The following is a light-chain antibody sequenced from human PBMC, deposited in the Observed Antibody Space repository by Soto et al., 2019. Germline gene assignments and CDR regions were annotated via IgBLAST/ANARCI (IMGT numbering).Light chain of an antibody. CDR1: QSVSSN. J-gene: IGKJ1*01. V-gene: IGKV3D-15*01. CDR2: GAS. CDR3: QQYDNLSWT. Sequence: EIVTTQSPATLSVSPGERATLSCRASQSVSSNLAWYQQKPGQAPRLLIYGASTRASGIPDRFSGSGSGTDFTLTISRLEPEDFAVYFCQQYDNLSWTFGQGTKVDIK.